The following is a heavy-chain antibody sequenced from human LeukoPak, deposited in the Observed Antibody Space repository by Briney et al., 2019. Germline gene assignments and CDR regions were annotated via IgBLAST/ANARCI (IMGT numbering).Heavy chain of an antibody. CDR2: IYYSGST. Sequence: PSETLSLTCAVYGGSFSGYYWSWIRQPPGKGLEWIGYIYYSGSTNYNPSLKSRVTISVDTSKNQFSLKLSSVTAADTAVYYCARASYDFWSGYPLDYWGQGTLVTVSS. V-gene: IGHV4-59*08. J-gene: IGHJ4*02. CDR3: ARASYDFWSGYPLDY. CDR1: GGSFSGYY. D-gene: IGHD3-3*01.